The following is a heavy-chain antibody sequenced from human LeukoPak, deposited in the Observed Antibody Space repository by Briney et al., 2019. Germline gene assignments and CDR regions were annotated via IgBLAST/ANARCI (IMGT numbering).Heavy chain of an antibody. J-gene: IGHJ5*02. CDR3: ARDIEPEYDILTGYSGWFDP. D-gene: IGHD3-9*01. Sequence: GVSLRLSCAASGFTFSSYWMSWVRQAPGKGLEWVANIKQDGSEKYYVDSVKGRFTISRDNAKNSLYLQMNSLRAEDTAVYYCARDIEPEYDILTGYSGWFDPWGQGTLVTVSS. V-gene: IGHV3-7*01. CDR2: IKQDGSEK. CDR1: GFTFSSYW.